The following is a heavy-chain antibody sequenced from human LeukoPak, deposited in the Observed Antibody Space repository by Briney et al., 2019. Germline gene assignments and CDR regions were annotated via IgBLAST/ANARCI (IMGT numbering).Heavy chain of an antibody. CDR2: ISYDGSNK. CDR3: ARVRLREDDAFDI. CDR1: GFTFSSYA. D-gene: IGHD1-26*01. Sequence: PGGSLRLSCAASGFTFSSYAMHWVRQAPGKGLEWVAVISYDGSNKYYADSVKGRFTISRDNSKNTLYLQMNSLRAEDTAVYYCARVRLREDDAFDIWGQGTMVTVSS. V-gene: IGHV3-30-3*01. J-gene: IGHJ3*02.